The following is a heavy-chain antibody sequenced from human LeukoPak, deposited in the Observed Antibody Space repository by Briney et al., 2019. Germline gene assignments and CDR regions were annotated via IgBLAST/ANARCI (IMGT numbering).Heavy chain of an antibody. CDR2: IVVGSGNT. Sequence: SVKVSCKASGYTFTGYYMHWVRQARGQRLEWIGWIVVGSGNTNYAQKFQERVTITRDMSTSTAYMELSSLRSEDTAVYYCAADTQWELLSYDAFDIWGQGTMVTVSS. J-gene: IGHJ3*02. CDR1: GYTFTGYY. V-gene: IGHV1-58*02. D-gene: IGHD1-26*01. CDR3: AADTQWELLSYDAFDI.